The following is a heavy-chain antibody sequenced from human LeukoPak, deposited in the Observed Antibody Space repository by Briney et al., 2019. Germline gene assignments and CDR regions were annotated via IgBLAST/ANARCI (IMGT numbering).Heavy chain of an antibody. CDR3: AKDRRLTITMLTPWFDP. J-gene: IGHJ5*02. D-gene: IGHD3-10*01. CDR1: GFTFSSYA. V-gene: IGHV3-23*01. Sequence: PGGSLRLSCAASGFTFSSYAMSWVRQAPGKGLEWVSAISGSGGSTYYADSVKGRFTISRDNSKNTLYLQMNSLRAEDTAVYYCAKDRRLTITMLTPWFDPWGQGTLVTVSS. CDR2: ISGSGGST.